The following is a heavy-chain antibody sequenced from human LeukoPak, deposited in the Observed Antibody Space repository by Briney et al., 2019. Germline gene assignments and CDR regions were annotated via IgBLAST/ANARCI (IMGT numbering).Heavy chain of an antibody. Sequence: GGSLRLSCAASGFTFDDYGMSWVRQAPGKGLEWVSGINWNGGSTGYADSVKGRFTISRDNAKNSLYLQMNSLRAEDTALYYCAKDGADYGDYVGGWFDPWGQGTLVTVSS. CDR1: GFTFDDYG. J-gene: IGHJ5*02. D-gene: IGHD4-17*01. V-gene: IGHV3-20*04. CDR2: INWNGGST. CDR3: AKDGADYGDYVGGWFDP.